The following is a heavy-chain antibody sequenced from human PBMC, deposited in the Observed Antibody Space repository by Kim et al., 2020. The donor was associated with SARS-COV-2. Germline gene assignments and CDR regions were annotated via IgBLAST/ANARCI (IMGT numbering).Heavy chain of an antibody. D-gene: IGHD4-17*01. J-gene: IGHJ5*02. V-gene: IGHV6-1*01. CDR3: ARDYGDYSWFDP. Sequence: DYAESVKSRITINPDTSKNQFSLQLNSVTPEDTAVYYCARDYGDYSWFDPWGQGTLVTVSS.